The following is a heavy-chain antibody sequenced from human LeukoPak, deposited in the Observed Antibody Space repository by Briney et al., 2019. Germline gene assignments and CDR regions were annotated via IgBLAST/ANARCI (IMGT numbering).Heavy chain of an antibody. Sequence: PSETLSLTCAVYGGSFSGYYWSWIRQPPGKGLEWIGEINHSGSTNYNPSLKSRVTISVDTSKNQFSLKLSSVTAADTAVYYCARGPPIVVVAATHSDDFDYWGQGTLVTVSS. CDR3: ARGPPIVVVAATHSDDFDY. CDR2: INHSGST. V-gene: IGHV4-34*01. CDR1: GGSFSGYY. D-gene: IGHD2-15*01. J-gene: IGHJ4*02.